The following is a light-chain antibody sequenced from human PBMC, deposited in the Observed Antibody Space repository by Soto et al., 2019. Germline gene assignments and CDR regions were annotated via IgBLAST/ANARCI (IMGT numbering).Light chain of an antibody. CDR3: QQYNNWPFT. V-gene: IGKV3D-15*01. J-gene: IGKJ3*01. Sequence: IVMTQSPATLSVSPGERATLSCRASQSFGNNLAWYQEKPRQAPRLLIYGASTRATGIPARFSGSGSGTEFTLTISSLQSEDFAIYSCQQYNNWPFTFGPGTKVDIK. CDR2: GAS. CDR1: QSFGNN.